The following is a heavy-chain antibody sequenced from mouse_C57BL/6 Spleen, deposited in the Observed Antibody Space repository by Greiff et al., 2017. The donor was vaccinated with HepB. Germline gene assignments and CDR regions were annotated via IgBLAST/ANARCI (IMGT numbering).Heavy chain of an antibody. Sequence: EVKVVESGGGLVQPGGSLSLSCAASGFTFTDYYMSWVRQPPGKALEWLGFIRNKANGYTTEYSASVKGRFTISRDNSQSILYLQMNALRAEDSATYYCTRFCYYSNYGVDYWGQGTTLTVSS. V-gene: IGHV7-3*01. CDR3: TRFCYYSNYGVDY. CDR2: IRNKANGYTT. D-gene: IGHD2-5*01. J-gene: IGHJ2*01. CDR1: GFTFTDYY.